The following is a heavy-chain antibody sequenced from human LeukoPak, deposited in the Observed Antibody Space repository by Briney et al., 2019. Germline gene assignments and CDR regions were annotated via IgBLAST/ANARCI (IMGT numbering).Heavy chain of an antibody. Sequence: GGSLRLSCAASGYTFTSYGISWVRQAPGQGLEWMGWISAYNGNTNYAQKLQGRVTITKDTSTSTAYMELRSLRADDTAVYYCAGNSDGYNGVEDWGQGTLVTVSS. V-gene: IGHV1-18*01. CDR1: GYTFTSYG. CDR3: AGNSDGYNGVED. J-gene: IGHJ4*02. CDR2: ISAYNGNT. D-gene: IGHD5-24*01.